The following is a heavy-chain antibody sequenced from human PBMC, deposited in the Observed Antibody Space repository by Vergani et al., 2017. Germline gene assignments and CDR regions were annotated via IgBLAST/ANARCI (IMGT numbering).Heavy chain of an antibody. V-gene: IGHV3-9*01. CDR1: GITFWKFG. Sequence: EVDLVESGGGLAQPGGSLRLSCEASGITFWKFGMHWVRQGPGKGLEWVSGISWNSGAVDYADSVRGRFTISRDNAKNSLFLEMNSLRAEDTAVYYCAKEVDCSSTSCSPYMDVWGKGTTVTVSS. J-gene: IGHJ6*03. D-gene: IGHD2-2*01. CDR2: ISWNSGAV. CDR3: AKEVDCSSTSCSPYMDV.